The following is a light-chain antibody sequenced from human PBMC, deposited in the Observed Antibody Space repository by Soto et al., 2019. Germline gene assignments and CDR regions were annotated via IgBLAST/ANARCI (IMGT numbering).Light chain of an antibody. Sequence: QSVLTQPASVSGSPGQSISISCTGTNTDVGGHHYVSWYQQHPGKAPKLVIYDVGARPSGISDRFSGSKSGNTASLTIYGLQAEDEADYYCSSYTAFTTYVFGSGTKLTVL. CDR3: SSYTAFTTYV. J-gene: IGLJ1*01. CDR2: DVG. V-gene: IGLV2-14*03. CDR1: NTDVGGHHY.